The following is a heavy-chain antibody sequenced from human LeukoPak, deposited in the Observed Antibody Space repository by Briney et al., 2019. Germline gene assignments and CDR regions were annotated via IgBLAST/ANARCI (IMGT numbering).Heavy chain of an antibody. Sequence: PGGSLRLSCAASGFTFSSYAMSWVRQAPGKGLEWVSAISGSGGSTYYADSVKGRFTISRDNSKNTLYLQMNSLRAEDTAVYYCAKWVVPAAILYYYYYMDVWGKGTTVTVSS. J-gene: IGHJ6*03. CDR3: AKWVVPAAILYYYYYMDV. CDR1: GFTFSSYA. D-gene: IGHD2-2*02. CDR2: ISGSGGST. V-gene: IGHV3-23*01.